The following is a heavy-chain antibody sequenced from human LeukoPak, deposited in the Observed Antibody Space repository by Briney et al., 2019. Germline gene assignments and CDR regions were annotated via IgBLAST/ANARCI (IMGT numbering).Heavy chain of an antibody. V-gene: IGHV4-4*02. CDR1: GGSISSGNW. D-gene: IGHD3-3*01. Sequence: SGTLSRTCAVSGGSISSGNWWSWIRQPPGKGLEWIGEINHSGSTNYNPSLKSRVTISVDTSKNQFSLKLSSVTAADTAVYYCARGPYDFWSGVDYMDVWGKGTTVTVSS. CDR3: ARGPYDFWSGVDYMDV. CDR2: INHSGST. J-gene: IGHJ6*03.